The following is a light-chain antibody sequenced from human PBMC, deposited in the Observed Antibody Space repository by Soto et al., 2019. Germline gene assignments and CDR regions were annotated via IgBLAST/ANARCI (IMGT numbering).Light chain of an antibody. CDR1: QYISNW. Sequence: DIQMTQSPSSVSASVGDRFTITCRASQYISNWLAWYQQKPGKAXKLLIYAASSLVNGVPSRFSGSGSGTNFTLTISSLQPEDIATYYCQQANSFPFGGGTKVDIK. J-gene: IGKJ4*01. V-gene: IGKV1-12*01. CDR2: AAS. CDR3: QQANSFP.